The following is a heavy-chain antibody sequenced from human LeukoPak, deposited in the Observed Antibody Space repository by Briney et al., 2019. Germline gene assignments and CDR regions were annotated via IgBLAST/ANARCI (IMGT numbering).Heavy chain of an antibody. CDR1: GYTLTGYY. Sequence: ASARVSCKASGYTLTGYYMHWLRQAPGQGLEWMGWINPNSGDTNYAKKFQGRVTMTRDTSISTAYMELSRLTSDDTAVYYCAKNPYEYYFDYWGQGTLVTVSS. J-gene: IGHJ4*02. CDR3: AKNPYEYYFDY. CDR2: INPNSGDT. D-gene: IGHD5-12*01. V-gene: IGHV1-2*02.